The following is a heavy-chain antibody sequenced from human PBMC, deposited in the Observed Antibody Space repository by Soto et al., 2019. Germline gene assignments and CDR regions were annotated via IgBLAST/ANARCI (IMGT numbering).Heavy chain of an antibody. V-gene: IGHV3-23*01. CDR2: IRGSGDII. Sequence: GGSLRLSCAASGFTFSNYGMSWVRQTPGEGLEWVSTIRGSGDIIYYADFLKGRFTVSRDNSKNTLYLQMNSLRAEDTAIYFCAKLEYCSTMACPTFDYWGQGTLVTVSS. CDR3: AKLEYCSTMACPTFDY. CDR1: GFTFSNYG. J-gene: IGHJ4*02. D-gene: IGHD3-10*01.